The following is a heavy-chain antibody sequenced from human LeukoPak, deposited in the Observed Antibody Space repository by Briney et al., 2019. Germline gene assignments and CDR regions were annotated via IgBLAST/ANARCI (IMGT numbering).Heavy chain of an antibody. D-gene: IGHD6-13*01. CDR2: IKEDGSEK. J-gene: IGHJ4*02. V-gene: IGHV3-7*01. Sequence: PGGSLRLSCAASGFTFSNYWMSRVRQAPGKGLEWVANIKEDGSEKYYVDSVKGRFTISRDNARNSLYLQMNSLRAEDTAVYYCATGRQLGYWGQGTLVTVSP. CDR3: ATGRQLGY. CDR1: GFTFSNYW.